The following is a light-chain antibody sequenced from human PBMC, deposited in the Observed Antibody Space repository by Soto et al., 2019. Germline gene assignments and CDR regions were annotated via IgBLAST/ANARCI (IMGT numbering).Light chain of an antibody. Sequence: VLTQTPLSSPVTLGQPASISCRSSQSLVYSDGNTYLSWLQQRPGQPPSLLIYQVSNRFSGVPERFSGSGAGTDFTLKISRVEAEYFGVYSCIQFSHFPRTFGQGTKVEIK. CDR1: QSLVYSDGNTY. CDR2: QVS. J-gene: IGKJ1*01. V-gene: IGKV2-24*01. CDR3: IQFSHFPRT.